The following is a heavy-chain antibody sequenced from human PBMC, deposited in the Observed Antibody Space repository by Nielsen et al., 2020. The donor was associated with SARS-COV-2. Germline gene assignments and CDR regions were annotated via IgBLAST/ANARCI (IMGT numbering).Heavy chain of an antibody. D-gene: IGHD4-17*01. Sequence: ASVKVSCKASGYTFTGYYMHWVRQAPGQGLEWMGWMNPNSGNTGYAQKFQGRVTMTRNTSISTAYMELSSLRSEDTAVYYCARGRRDRSLTTVPPYYFDYWGQGTLVTVSS. CDR3: ARGRRDRSLTTVPPYYFDY. CDR1: GYTFTGYY. J-gene: IGHJ4*02. V-gene: IGHV1-8*02. CDR2: MNPNSGNT.